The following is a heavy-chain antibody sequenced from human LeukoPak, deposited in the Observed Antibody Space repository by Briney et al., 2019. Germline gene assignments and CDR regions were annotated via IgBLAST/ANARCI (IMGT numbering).Heavy chain of an antibody. CDR3: AKSAGSGWSSLVY. V-gene: IGHV3-23*01. J-gene: IGHJ4*02. CDR1: GFTXXXYA. Sequence: GFTXXXYAMSWVRQAPGKGLEWVSAISGSGGSTYYADSVKGRFTISRDNSKNTLYLQMNSLRAEDTAVYYCAKSAGSGWSSLVYWGQGTLDTVSS. D-gene: IGHD6-19*01. CDR2: ISGSGGST.